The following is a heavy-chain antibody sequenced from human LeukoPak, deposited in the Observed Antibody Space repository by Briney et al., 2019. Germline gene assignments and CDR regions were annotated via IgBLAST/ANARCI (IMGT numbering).Heavy chain of an antibody. CDR3: TRPGLITGHPHDAFDI. CDR2: IRSKANSYAT. D-gene: IGHD5-24*01. V-gene: IGHV3-73*01. J-gene: IGHJ3*02. CDR1: GFTFSGSA. Sequence: GGSLRLSCAASGFTFSGSALHWVRQASGKGLDWVGRIRSKANSYATAYAASVKGRFTISRDDSKNTAYLQMNSLKTEDTAVYYCTRPGLITGHPHDAFDIWGQGTMVTVSS.